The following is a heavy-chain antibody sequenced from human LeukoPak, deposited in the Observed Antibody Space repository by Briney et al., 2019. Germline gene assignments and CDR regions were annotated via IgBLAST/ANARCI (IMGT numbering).Heavy chain of an antibody. CDR2: IIIDGSDT. J-gene: IGHJ4*02. V-gene: IGHV3-74*01. CDR3: ARDRSPTNGGFDY. CDR1: GFTFSDYW. Sequence: GGSLRLSCAASGFTFSDYWMHCVRQAPGKGLVWVSRIIIDGSDTTYADSVKGRFTISRDKAKSTLYLQMNSLRVEDTAVYFCARDRSPTNGGFDYWGQGTLVTVSS. D-gene: IGHD7-27*01.